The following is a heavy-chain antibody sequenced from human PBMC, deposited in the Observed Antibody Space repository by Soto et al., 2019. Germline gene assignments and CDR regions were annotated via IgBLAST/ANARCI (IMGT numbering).Heavy chain of an antibody. J-gene: IGHJ6*02. D-gene: IGHD6-13*01. CDR2: IYHSGST. CDR3: ARARFQQLDPNNYYYYGMDV. CDR1: GGSISSSNW. V-gene: IGHV4-4*02. Sequence: PSETLSLTCAVSGGSISSSNWWSWVRQPPGKGLEWIGEIYHSGSTNYNPSLKSRVTISVDKSKNQFSLKLSSVTAADTAVYYCARARFQQLDPNNYYYYGMDVWGQGTTVTVSS.